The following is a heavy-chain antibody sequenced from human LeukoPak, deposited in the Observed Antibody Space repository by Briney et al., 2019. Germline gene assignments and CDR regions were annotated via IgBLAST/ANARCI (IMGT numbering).Heavy chain of an antibody. D-gene: IGHD5-12*01. CDR1: GYSFTGYY. J-gene: IGHJ4*02. CDR3: AGLGGYDPYYFDY. CDR2: INPNSGGT. Sequence: GASMTVSCKASGYSFTGYYMHWVRQAPGQGLEWMGCINPNSGGTDYAQKFQGRVTMTRDTSISTAYMELSRLTSDDTAVYYCAGLGGYDPYYFDYWGQGTLVAVSS. V-gene: IGHV1-2*02.